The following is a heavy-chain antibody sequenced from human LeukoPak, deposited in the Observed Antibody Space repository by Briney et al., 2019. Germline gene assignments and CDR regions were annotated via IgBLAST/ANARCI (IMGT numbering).Heavy chain of an antibody. CDR2: IYSGDSK. CDR3: ARGDDAFDV. CDR1: GFTVSNTY. J-gene: IGHJ3*01. V-gene: IGHV3-66*01. Sequence: GGSLRLSCSASGFTVSNTYMSWVRQAPGKGLDWVPVIYSGDSKYYADSVKGRFTISRDNSKNTLYLQMNSLRADDTAVYYCARGDDAFDVWGQGTVVTVSS.